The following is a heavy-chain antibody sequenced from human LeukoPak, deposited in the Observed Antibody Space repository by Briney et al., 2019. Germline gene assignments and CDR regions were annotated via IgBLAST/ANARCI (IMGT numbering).Heavy chain of an antibody. CDR1: GFSFSNHY. Sequence: GGSLRLSCAASGFSFSNHYMRWIRQAPGKGLEWVANINEDGSNKWHLGSVKGRFTVSRDNARNALYLQMNSRRVEDTAVYYCARVIVAVPGYFDYFDFWGQGALVTVSS. CDR2: INEDGSNK. J-gene: IGHJ4*02. V-gene: IGHV3-7*01. D-gene: IGHD6-19*01. CDR3: ARVIVAVPGYFDYFDF.